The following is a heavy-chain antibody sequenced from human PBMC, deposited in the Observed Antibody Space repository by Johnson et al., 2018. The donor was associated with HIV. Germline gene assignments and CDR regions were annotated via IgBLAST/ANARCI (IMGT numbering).Heavy chain of an antibody. J-gene: IGHJ3*02. CDR3: ARDRRITIFGSGRAVQSNDAFDI. CDR2: ISYDGSNK. D-gene: IGHD3-3*01. V-gene: IGHV3-30-3*01. CDR1: GFTFTSYT. Sequence: QVQLVESGGGVVQPGRSLRLSCAASGFTFTSYTMHWVRQAPGKGLAWVALISYDGSNKYYADSVKGRFTISRDNSKNTLYLQMNSLRAEDTAVYYCARDRRITIFGSGRAVQSNDAFDIWGQGTMVTVSS.